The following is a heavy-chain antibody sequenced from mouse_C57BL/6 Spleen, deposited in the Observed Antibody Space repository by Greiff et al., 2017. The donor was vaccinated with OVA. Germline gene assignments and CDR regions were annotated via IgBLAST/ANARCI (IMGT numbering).Heavy chain of an antibody. CDR1: GYSITSGYY. Sequence: EVKLEESGPGLVKPSQSLSLTCSVTGYSITSGYYWNWIRQFPGNKLEWMGYISYDGSNNYNPSLKNRISITRDTSKNQFFLKLNSVTTEDTATYYCAREGYYGSSLPFDYWGQGTTLTVSS. V-gene: IGHV3-6*01. CDR3: AREGYYGSSLPFDY. J-gene: IGHJ2*01. D-gene: IGHD1-1*01. CDR2: ISYDGSN.